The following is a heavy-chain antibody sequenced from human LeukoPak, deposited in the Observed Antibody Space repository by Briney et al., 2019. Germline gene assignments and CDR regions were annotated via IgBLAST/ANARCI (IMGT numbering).Heavy chain of an antibody. V-gene: IGHV1-69*13. CDR1: GGTFSSYA. J-gene: IGHJ4*02. CDR3: ARSFEYDSHTGY. CDR2: IIPIFGTA. Sequence: SVKVSCKASGGTFSSYAISWVRQAPGQGLEWMGGIIPIFGTANYAQKFQGRVTITADESTSTAYMELSSLRSEDTAVYCCARSFEYDSHTGYWGQGTLVTVSS. D-gene: IGHD3-22*01.